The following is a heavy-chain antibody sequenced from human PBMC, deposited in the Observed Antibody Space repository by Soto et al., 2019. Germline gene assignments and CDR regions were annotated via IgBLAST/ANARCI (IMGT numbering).Heavy chain of an antibody. V-gene: IGHV4-59*08. CDR2: IMYSGYS. CDR1: GDSLTNYY. D-gene: IGHD3-10*01. CDR3: ARHGFGPLHGLVDV. J-gene: IGHJ6*02. Sequence: QVQLQESGPGLVKPSETLSLTCTVSGDSLTNYYCSWFRQPPGKGLEWIGYIMYSGYSAYNLSLKRRVNMTRGTSNTQFSLMLGSVAATDTAVYYCARHGFGPLHGLVDVWGQGTTVIVSS.